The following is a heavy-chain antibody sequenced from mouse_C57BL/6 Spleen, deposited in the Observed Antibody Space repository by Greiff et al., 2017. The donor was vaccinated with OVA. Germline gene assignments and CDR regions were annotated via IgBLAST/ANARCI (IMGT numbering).Heavy chain of an antibody. V-gene: IGHV1-22*01. CDR1: GYTFTDYN. CDR3: ARGIYYYGSSQFAY. D-gene: IGHD1-1*01. Sequence: VHVKQSGPELVKPGASVKMSCKASGYTFTDYNMHWVKQSHGKSLEWIGYINPNNGGTSYNQKFKGKATLTVNKSSSTAYMELRSLTSEDSAVYYCARGIYYYGSSQFAYWGQGTLVTVSA. CDR2: INPNNGGT. J-gene: IGHJ3*01.